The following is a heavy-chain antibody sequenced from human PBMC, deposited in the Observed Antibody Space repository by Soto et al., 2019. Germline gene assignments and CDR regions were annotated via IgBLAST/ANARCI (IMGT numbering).Heavy chain of an antibody. CDR3: ARESYYGSGSYYKGGYYYYYMDV. J-gene: IGHJ6*03. Sequence: PGGSLRLSCAASGFTFSSYSMNWVRQAPGKGLEWVSSISSSSSYIYYADSVKGRFTISRDNAKNSLYLQMNSLRAEDTAVYYCARESYYGSGSYYKGGYYYYYMDVWGKGTTVTVSS. V-gene: IGHV3-21*01. CDR2: ISSSSSYI. CDR1: GFTFSSYS. D-gene: IGHD3-10*01.